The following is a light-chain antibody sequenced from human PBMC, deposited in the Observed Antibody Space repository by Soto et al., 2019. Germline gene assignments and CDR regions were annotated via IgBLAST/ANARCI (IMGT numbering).Light chain of an antibody. V-gene: IGKV3-20*01. J-gene: IGKJ1*01. Sequence: EIVLTHSPGTLSLSPGERATLSCRASQSISSSYLAWYQQKPGQAPRLLIYGASSRATGIPDRFSGSGSGTDFTLTIIRLEPEDFAVYYCQQYGSSRWTFGQGTKVEIK. CDR2: GAS. CDR1: QSISSSY. CDR3: QQYGSSRWT.